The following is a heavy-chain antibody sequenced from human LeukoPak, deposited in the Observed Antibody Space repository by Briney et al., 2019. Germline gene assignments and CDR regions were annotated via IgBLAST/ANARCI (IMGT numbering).Heavy chain of an antibody. Sequence: GGSLRLSCAASGFTVSSKYMRWVRQAPGKGLEWVSVIYSGGSTYYADSVKGRFTISRDNSKNTLYLQMNSLRAEDTAVYYCAREWFLARYSWGQGVLVTVSS. CDR3: AREWFLARYS. D-gene: IGHD3-10*01. J-gene: IGHJ5*02. CDR1: GFTVSSKY. V-gene: IGHV3-66*01. CDR2: IYSGGST.